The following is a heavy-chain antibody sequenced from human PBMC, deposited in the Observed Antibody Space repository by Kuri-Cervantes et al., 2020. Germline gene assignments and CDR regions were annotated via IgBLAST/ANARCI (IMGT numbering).Heavy chain of an antibody. CDR1: GFTFSNYV. CDR2: ISGGGGST. Sequence: GGSLRLFCAASGFTFSNYVMSWVRQAPGKGLEWVSGISGGGGSTYYADSVKGRFTISRDNSKNTLYLQMNSLRTEDTAVYYCAKVGRADYSYGYVHWGQGTLVTVSS. V-gene: IGHV3-23*01. CDR3: AKVGRADYSYGYVH. D-gene: IGHD5-18*01. J-gene: IGHJ4*02.